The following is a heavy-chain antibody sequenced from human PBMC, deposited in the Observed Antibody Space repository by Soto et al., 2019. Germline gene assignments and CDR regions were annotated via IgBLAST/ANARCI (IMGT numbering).Heavy chain of an antibody. D-gene: IGHD1-7*01. CDR3: ARDGIGGTVFRGFCDY. CDR2: IWYDGSNK. CDR1: GSIFSGYG. J-gene: IGHJ4*02. Sequence: QKYLVESGGGVVQPGGSLRLSCVASGSIFSGYGMHWVRQAPGKGLEWVAVIWYDGSNKYYAASVKDRFTISRDNSKNMLYLQMDSLRAEDTAVYYCARDGIGGTVFRGFCDYWGQGTLVTVSS. V-gene: IGHV3-33*01.